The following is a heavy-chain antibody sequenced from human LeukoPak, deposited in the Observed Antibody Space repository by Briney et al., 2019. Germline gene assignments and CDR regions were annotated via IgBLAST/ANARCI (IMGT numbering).Heavy chain of an antibody. CDR3: ARDRSYCSSTSCYTRWFDP. Sequence: PSETLSLTCTVSGGSIISSSYYWSWIRQPPGKGLEWIGYIYYSGSTYYNPSLKSRVTISVDTSKNQFSLKLSSVTAADTAVYYCARDRSYCSSTSCYTRWFDPWGQGTLVTVSS. CDR1: GGSIISSSYY. V-gene: IGHV4-30-4*08. D-gene: IGHD2-2*02. CDR2: IYYSGST. J-gene: IGHJ5*02.